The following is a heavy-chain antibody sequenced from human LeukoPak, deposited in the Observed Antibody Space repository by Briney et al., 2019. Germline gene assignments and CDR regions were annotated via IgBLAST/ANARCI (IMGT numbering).Heavy chain of an antibody. D-gene: IGHD3-10*01. CDR1: GGTFSSYA. CDR3: ARSYYYGSGSYYNTVPIGLNWFDP. J-gene: IGHJ5*02. Sequence: GASAKVSCKASGGTFSSYAISWVRQAPGQGLEWMGGIIPIFGTANYAQKFQGRVTITADKSTSTAYMELSSLRSEDTAVYYCARSYYYGSGSYYNTVPIGLNWFDPWGQGTLVTVSS. CDR2: IIPIFGTA. V-gene: IGHV1-69*06.